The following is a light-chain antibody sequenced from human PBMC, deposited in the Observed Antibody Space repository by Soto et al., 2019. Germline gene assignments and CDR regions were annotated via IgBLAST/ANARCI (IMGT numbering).Light chain of an antibody. CDR2: DNN. CDR3: GTWDSAQRIVV. CDR1: SSNIGNNG. J-gene: IGLJ2*01. Sequence: QSVLTQPPSVSAAPGQKVTISCSGRSSNIGNNGVSWYQQLPGTAPKLLIHDNNKRPSGIPDRFSGSRSGTSATLGITGLQTGDEADYYCGTWDSAQRIVVFGGGTKLTVL. V-gene: IGLV1-51*01.